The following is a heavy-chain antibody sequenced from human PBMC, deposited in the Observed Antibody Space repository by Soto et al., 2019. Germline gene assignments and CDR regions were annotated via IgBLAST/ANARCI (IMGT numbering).Heavy chain of an antibody. Sequence: QVQLQEPGPRLVEPSETLSLTCAVSVGSITSDDWGTWVRQSPGKWLEWIGEVHHTGRSGSTNYNPSLRSRTSISIDTSKNQFYLRLYSVTAADTAMYYCAITTRHFCTPDIWGQGTTVTVSS. D-gene: IGHD3-3*02. CDR2: VHHTGRSGST. J-gene: IGHJ3*02. CDR3: AITTRHFCTPDI. V-gene: IGHV4-4*02. CDR1: VGSITSDDW.